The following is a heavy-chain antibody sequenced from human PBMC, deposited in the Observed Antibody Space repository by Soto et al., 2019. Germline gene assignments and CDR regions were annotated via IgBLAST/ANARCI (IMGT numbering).Heavy chain of an antibody. D-gene: IGHD6-13*01. V-gene: IGHV4-39*02. CDR2: FYYTGST. CDR1: GDSMTRGSYY. CDR3: ARCPGYSSSWYQPYYSYYMDV. J-gene: IGHJ6*03. Sequence: SETLSLTCVVSGDSMTRGSYYWAWIRQPPGKGLEWIGSFYYTGSTNYNPSLKSRVTVSADTSNNHFSLRLTSVTAADTAVYYCARCPGYSSSWYQPYYSYYMDVWGKGTTVTVSS.